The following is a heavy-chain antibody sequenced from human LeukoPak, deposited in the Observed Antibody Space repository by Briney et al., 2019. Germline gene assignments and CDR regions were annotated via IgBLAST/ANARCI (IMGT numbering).Heavy chain of an antibody. J-gene: IGHJ4*02. CDR3: ARESPNGTVVINGFDY. Sequence: ASVKVSFKASGYTFTSYGISWVRQAPGQGLEWMGWISAYNGNTNYAQKLQGRVTMTTDTSTSTAYMELRSLRSDDTAVYYCARESPNGTVVINGFDYWGQGTLVTVSS. V-gene: IGHV1-18*01. CDR1: GYTFTSYG. D-gene: IGHD3-22*01. CDR2: ISAYNGNT.